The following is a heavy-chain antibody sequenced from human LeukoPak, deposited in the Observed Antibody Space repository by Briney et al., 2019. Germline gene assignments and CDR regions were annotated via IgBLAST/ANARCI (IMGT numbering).Heavy chain of an antibody. V-gene: IGHV3-21*01. Sequence: PGGSLRLSCAASGFIFSTYSMNWVRQAPGKGLEWVSSISTSSSYIYYADSVKGRFTISRDNANDSLYLQMNSLRAEDTAVYYCARSSSTYSYDASHWRGAFDIWGHGTMVTVSS. J-gene: IGHJ3*02. CDR1: GFIFSTYS. D-gene: IGHD3-22*01. CDR3: ARSSSTYSYDASHWRGAFDI. CDR2: ISTSSSYI.